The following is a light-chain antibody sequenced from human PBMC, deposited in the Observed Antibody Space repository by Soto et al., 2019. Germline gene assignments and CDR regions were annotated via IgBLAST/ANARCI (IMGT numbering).Light chain of an antibody. J-gene: IGKJ4*01. CDR3: MQRIEFPLT. CDR2: TVS. Sequence: DIVMTQTPLSLTVTPGEPASISCRSSQSRLDSDDGNTYVDWYLQKPGQSPQLLIYTVSYRASGVPDRFSGSGSGTDFTLKISRVEAEDVGVYYCMQRIEFPLTFGGGTKVDIK. CDR1: QSRLDSDDGNTY. V-gene: IGKV2-40*01.